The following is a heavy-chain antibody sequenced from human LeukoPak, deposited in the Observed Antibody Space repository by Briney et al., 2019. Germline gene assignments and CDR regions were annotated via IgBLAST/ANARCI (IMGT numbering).Heavy chain of an antibody. Sequence: SETLSLTCTVSGDSISSSTYYWAWVRQPPGKGPEWIGSIYYSGSTHYDPSLKSRVTISVDTSKNQFSLKLSSVTAADTAVFYCVRYVVSGSGIYYFDYWGQGTLVTVSS. CDR1: GDSISSSTYY. D-gene: IGHD3-10*01. J-gene: IGHJ4*02. V-gene: IGHV4-39*01. CDR2: IYYSGST. CDR3: VRYVVSGSGIYYFDY.